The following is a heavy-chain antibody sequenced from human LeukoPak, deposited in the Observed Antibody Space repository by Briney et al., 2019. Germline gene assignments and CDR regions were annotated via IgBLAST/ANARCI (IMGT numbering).Heavy chain of an antibody. CDR3: ARTTEGGYSYGYFYYYYMYV. D-gene: IGHD5-18*01. V-gene: IGHV4-59*01. J-gene: IGHJ6*03. Sequence: SETLSLTCTVSGGSISSYYWSWIRQPPGKGLEWIGYIYYSGSTNYKSSLKSRVTISVDTSKNQFSLKLSSVTAADTAVYYCARTTEGGYSYGYFYYYYMYVWGKGTTVTISS. CDR1: GGSISSYY. CDR2: IYYSGST.